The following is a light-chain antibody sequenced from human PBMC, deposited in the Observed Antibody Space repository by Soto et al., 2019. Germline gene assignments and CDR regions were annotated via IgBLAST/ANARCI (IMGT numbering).Light chain of an antibody. V-gene: IGKV3D-15*01. Sequence: IVLTQSPATLSVSPGGRATWSYRASQSVSGNLAWYQQKPGQAPRLLIYGASTRATGIPARFSGSGSGTEFTLTISSLQPDDFASYYCQHYDSNSATFGQGTKVDIK. CDR3: QHYDSNSAT. CDR1: QSVSGN. CDR2: GAS. J-gene: IGKJ2*01.